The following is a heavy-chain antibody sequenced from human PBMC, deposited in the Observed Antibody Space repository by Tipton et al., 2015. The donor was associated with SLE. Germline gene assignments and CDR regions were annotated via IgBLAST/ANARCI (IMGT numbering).Heavy chain of an antibody. Sequence: QSGAEVKEPGSSVKVSCKASGDTFNTYAFTWVRQAPGQGLEWMGAIIPIIGITKYAQDFQDRATISTDESTNQAYMELTSLTSDDTAVYLCARGRDQLPTSDYWGQGTLVTVSS. D-gene: IGHD2-2*01. CDR3: ARGRDQLPTSDY. V-gene: IGHV1-69*05. CDR2: IIPIIGIT. CDR1: GDTFNTYA. J-gene: IGHJ4*02.